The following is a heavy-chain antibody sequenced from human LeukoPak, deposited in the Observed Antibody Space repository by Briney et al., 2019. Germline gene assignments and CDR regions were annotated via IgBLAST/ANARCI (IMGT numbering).Heavy chain of an antibody. Sequence: GASVKVSCKASGGTFSSYAITWVRQAPGQGLEWMGWISAYNGNTNYAQKLQGRVTMTTDTSTSTAYMELRSLRSDDTAVYYCATYYPSIHVGAAGIPTGAFDIWGQGTMVTVSS. CDR1: GGTFSSYA. CDR2: ISAYNGNT. D-gene: IGHD6-13*01. V-gene: IGHV1-18*01. CDR3: ATYYPSIHVGAAGIPTGAFDI. J-gene: IGHJ3*02.